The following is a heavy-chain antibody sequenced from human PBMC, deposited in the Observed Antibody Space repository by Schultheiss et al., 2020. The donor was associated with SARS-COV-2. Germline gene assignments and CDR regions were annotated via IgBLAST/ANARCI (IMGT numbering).Heavy chain of an antibody. Sequence: GGSLRLSCKGSGYSFTSYWIGWVRQMPGKGLEWMGIIYPGDSDTRYSPSFQGQVTISADKSISTAYLQWSSLKASDTAMYYCARHGEMATSTPDYWGQGTLVPVSS. CDR2: IYPGDSDT. J-gene: IGHJ4*02. CDR3: ARHGEMATSTPDY. D-gene: IGHD5-24*01. CDR1: GYSFTSYW. V-gene: IGHV5-51*01.